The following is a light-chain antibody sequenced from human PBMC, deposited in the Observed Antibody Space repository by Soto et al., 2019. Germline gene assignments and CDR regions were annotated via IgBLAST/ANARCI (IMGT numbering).Light chain of an antibody. J-gene: IGKJ1*01. Sequence: EIVLTQSPDTLSLSPGEKATLSCRTSESVSNNYLAWYQQKAGQAPRLLIYGASGRATGIPDRFSGSGSGRDFTLTISSLEAADYSAYYCQQYDTSPTWTFGQGTNVEVK. CDR1: ESVSNNY. V-gene: IGKV3-20*01. CDR3: QQYDTSPTWT. CDR2: GAS.